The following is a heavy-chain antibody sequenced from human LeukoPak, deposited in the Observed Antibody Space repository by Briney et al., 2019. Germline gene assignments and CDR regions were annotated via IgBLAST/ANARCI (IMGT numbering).Heavy chain of an antibody. CDR2: IDPSDSYT. J-gene: IGHJ6*04. CDR1: GYSFTSYW. V-gene: IGHV5-10-1*01. Sequence: GESLKISCKGSGYSFTSYWISWVRQMPGKGLEWMGRIDPSDSYTNYSPSFQGHVTISADKSISIAYLQWSSLKASDTAMYYCARSHNVLLWFGELFSHYYGMDVWGKGTTVTVSS. CDR3: ARSHNVLLWFGELFSHYYGMDV. D-gene: IGHD3-10*01.